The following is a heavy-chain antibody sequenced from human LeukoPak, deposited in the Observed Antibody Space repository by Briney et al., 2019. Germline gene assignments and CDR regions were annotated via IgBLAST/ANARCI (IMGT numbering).Heavy chain of an antibody. CDR3: ASMGRDGYKGVDY. Sequence: SETLSLTCTASGGSISSYYWSWIRQPPGKGLEWIGYIYYSGSTNYNPSLKSRVTISVDTSKNQFSLKLSSVTAADTAVYYCASMGRDGYKGVDYWGQGTLVTVSS. D-gene: IGHD5-24*01. J-gene: IGHJ4*02. CDR1: GGSISSYY. V-gene: IGHV4-59*08. CDR2: IYYSGST.